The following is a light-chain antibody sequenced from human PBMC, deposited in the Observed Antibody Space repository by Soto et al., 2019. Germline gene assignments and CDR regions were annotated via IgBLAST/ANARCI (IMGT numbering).Light chain of an antibody. CDR1: QSVSSGY. CDR2: GAS. V-gene: IGKV3-20*01. CDR3: QQYGSSPRT. Sequence: EIVLTQSPGTLSLSPGERATLSCRASQSVSSGYLDWFQQKPGQSPRLLIYGASSRATGVPDRFSGSGSGTDFTLTISRLEPEDFAVYYCQQYGSSPRTFGQGTKVEF. J-gene: IGKJ1*01.